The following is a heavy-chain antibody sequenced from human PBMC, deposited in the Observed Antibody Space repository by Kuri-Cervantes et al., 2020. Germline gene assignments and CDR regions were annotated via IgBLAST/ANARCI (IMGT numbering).Heavy chain of an antibody. CDR1: DSSISSGSYY. D-gene: IGHD6-19*01. CDR2: IYTSGST. Sequence: SCTVADSSISSGSYYWSWIRQPAGKGLEWIGRIYTSGSTNYNPSLKSRVTRSVDTSKNKFYLKLSSLTAADTAVYYCASSAEQWLVHRDAFDIWGQGTMVTVSS. CDR3: ASSAEQWLVHRDAFDI. J-gene: IGHJ3*02. V-gene: IGHV4-61*02.